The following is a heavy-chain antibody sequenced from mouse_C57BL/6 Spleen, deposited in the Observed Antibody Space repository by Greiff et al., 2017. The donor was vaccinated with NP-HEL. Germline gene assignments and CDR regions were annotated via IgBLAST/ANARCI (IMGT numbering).Heavy chain of an antibody. CDR2: INPNNGGT. V-gene: IGHV1-26*01. CDR1: GYTFTDYY. CDR3: ARGEYGQGSWFAY. Sequence: EVQLQQSGPELVKPGASVKISCKASGYTFTDYYMNWVKQSHGKSLEWIGDINPNNGGTSYNQKFKGKATLTVDKSSSTAYMELRSLTSEDSAVYYCARGEYGQGSWFAYWGKGTLVTVSA. D-gene: IGHD3-3*01. J-gene: IGHJ3*01.